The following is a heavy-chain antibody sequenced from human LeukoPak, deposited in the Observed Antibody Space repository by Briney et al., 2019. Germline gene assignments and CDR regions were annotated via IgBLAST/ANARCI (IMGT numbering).Heavy chain of an antibody. CDR1: GFTFVSYS. CDR3: ARVDSTSGGAYDL. D-gene: IGHD3-10*01. J-gene: IGHJ3*01. CDR2: ISGSGHAS. Sequence: PGGSLRLTCAGSGFTFVSYSMNWVRQAPGKGLEWVASISGSGHASFYTRSVKGRFTISRDNAKNSLYLQMNSLRAEGTAVFYCARVDSTSGGAYDLWGQGTRVAVSS. V-gene: IGHV3-21*01.